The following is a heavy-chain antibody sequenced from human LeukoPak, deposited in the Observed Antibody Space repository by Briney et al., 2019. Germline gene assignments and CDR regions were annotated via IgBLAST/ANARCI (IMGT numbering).Heavy chain of an antibody. D-gene: IGHD4-17*01. J-gene: IGHJ4*01. CDR2: IYHSGST. V-gene: IGHV4-38-2*01. CDR3: ARAPFGDYGGYFDY. CDR1: GYSISSGYY. Sequence: SETLSLTCAVSGYSISSGYYWGWIRQPPGKGPEWIGSIYHSGSTFYNPSLKSRVTISLDTSKNHFSLKLSSVTAADTAVYYCARAPFGDYGGYFDYWGHGTLVTVSS.